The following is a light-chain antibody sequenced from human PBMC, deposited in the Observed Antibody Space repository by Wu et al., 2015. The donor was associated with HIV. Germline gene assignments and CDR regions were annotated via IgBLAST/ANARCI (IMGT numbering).Light chain of an antibody. Sequence: EIVMTQSPVTLSVSPGERATLSCRASQSVSKNLAWYQQKLGQAPRLLIYGASTRATGTPDRFSGSGSGTEFTLTISAVESEDFAVYFCQQYINWPPRYTFGQGTKLDIK. CDR2: GAS. CDR3: QQYINWPPRYT. J-gene: IGKJ2*01. CDR1: QSVSKN. V-gene: IGKV3-15*01.